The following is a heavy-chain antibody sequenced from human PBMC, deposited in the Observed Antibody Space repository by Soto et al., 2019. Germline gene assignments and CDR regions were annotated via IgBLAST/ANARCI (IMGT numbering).Heavy chain of an antibody. Sequence: QVQLVQSGAEVKKPGSSVKVSCKASGGTFSSSAISWVRQAPGQGLEWMGGLIPIFGTANYAQKFQGRVTITADESTSTAYMELSSLRSEDTAVYYCARSGVWVAATRADFDYWGQGTLVTVSS. D-gene: IGHD2-15*01. J-gene: IGHJ4*02. CDR2: LIPIFGTA. CDR1: GGTFSSSA. V-gene: IGHV1-69*01. CDR3: ARSGVWVAATRADFDY.